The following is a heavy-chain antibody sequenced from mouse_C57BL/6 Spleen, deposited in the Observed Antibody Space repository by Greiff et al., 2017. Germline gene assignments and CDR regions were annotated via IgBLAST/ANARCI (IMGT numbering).Heavy chain of an antibody. D-gene: IGHD2-1*01. CDR3: ARLSDGKGFAY. CDR1: GFTFSDYG. V-gene: IGHV5-17*01. Sequence: EVTLVESGGGLVKPGGSLKLSCAASGFTFSDYGMHWVRQAPEKGLEWVAYISSGSSTIYYADTVKGRFTISRDKAKNTLFLQRTSLRSEDTARYYCARLSDGKGFAYWGQGTLVTVSA. J-gene: IGHJ3*01. CDR2: ISSGSSTI.